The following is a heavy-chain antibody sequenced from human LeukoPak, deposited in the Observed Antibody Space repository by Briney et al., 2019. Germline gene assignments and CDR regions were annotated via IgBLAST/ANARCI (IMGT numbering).Heavy chain of an antibody. CDR3: ARTTHKTRGTIMGAFDI. Sequence: ASVKVSCKASGYTFTSYAMNWVRQAPGQGLEWMGWINTNTGNPTYAQGFTGRFVFSLDTSVGTAYLQISSLKAEDTAVHYCARTTHKTRGTIMGAFDIWGQGTMVTVSS. J-gene: IGHJ3*02. V-gene: IGHV7-4-1*02. D-gene: IGHD5-12*01. CDR2: INTNTGNP. CDR1: GYTFTSYA.